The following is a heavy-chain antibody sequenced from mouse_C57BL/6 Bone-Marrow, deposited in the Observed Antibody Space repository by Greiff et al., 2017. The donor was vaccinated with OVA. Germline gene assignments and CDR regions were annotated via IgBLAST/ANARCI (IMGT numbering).Heavy chain of an antibody. CDR1: GYTFTNYW. V-gene: IGHV1-63*01. CDR2: IYPGGGYT. J-gene: IGHJ1*03. D-gene: IGHD1-1*01. CDR3: ARAEYYDSSDDWYFDG. Sequence: VQLQQSGAELVRPGTSVKMSCKASGYTFTNYWIGWAKQRPGHGLEWIGDIYPGGGYTNYNEKFKGKATLTADKSSSTAYMQFSSLTSEDSAIYYCARAEYYDSSDDWYFDGWGTGTTVTVSS.